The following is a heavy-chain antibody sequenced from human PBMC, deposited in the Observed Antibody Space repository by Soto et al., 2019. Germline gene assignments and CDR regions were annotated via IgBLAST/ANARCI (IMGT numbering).Heavy chain of an antibody. Sequence: GGSLRLSCAASGFTFSSYAMSWVRQAPGKGLEWVSAISGSGGSTYYADSVKGRFTISRDNSKNTLYLQMNSLRAEDTAVYYCAKDATMGYDFWSGYYPTIVHWGQGTLVTVSS. CDR3: AKDATMGYDFWSGYYPTIVH. D-gene: IGHD3-3*01. CDR2: ISGSGGST. CDR1: GFTFSSYA. V-gene: IGHV3-23*01. J-gene: IGHJ4*02.